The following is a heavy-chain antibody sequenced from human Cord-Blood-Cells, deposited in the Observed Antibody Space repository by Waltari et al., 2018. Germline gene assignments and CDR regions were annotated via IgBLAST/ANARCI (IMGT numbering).Heavy chain of an antibody. CDR1: GYTLTELS. CDR3: ANLSSYYDFWSGRINWFDP. D-gene: IGHD3-3*01. CDR2: FDPEDGET. Sequence: QVQLVQSGAEVKKPGASVKVSCKVSGYTLTELSMHWVRQAPGQGLEWMGGFDPEDGETIYAQKFQGRVTMTEDTSTDTAYMELSSLRSEDTAVYYCANLSSYYDFWSGRINWFDPWGQGTLVTVSS. J-gene: IGHJ5*02. V-gene: IGHV1-24*01.